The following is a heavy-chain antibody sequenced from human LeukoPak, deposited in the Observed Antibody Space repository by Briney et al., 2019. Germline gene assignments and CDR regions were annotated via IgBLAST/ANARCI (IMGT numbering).Heavy chain of an antibody. CDR3: ARLLPALAFDI. V-gene: IGHV4-59*01. CDR1: GGSTSSYS. J-gene: IGHJ3*02. CDR2: IYYSGST. Sequence: SETLSPTCTVSGGSTSSYSWNWIRQPPGKGLEWIGYIYYSGSTNYNPSLKSRVTISVDTSKNQFSLKLSSVTAADTAVYYCARLLPALAFDIWGQGTLVTVSS. D-gene: IGHD1-26*01.